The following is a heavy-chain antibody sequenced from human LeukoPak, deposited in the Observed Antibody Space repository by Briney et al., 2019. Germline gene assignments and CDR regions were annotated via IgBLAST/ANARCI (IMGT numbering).Heavy chain of an antibody. CDR1: GDSVSSNSV. V-gene: IGHV6-1*01. D-gene: IGHD2-2*01. J-gene: IGHJ5*02. CDR3: ARRLTQYDCFDP. CDR2: TYYRSTWYN. Sequence: SQTLSLTCAISGDSVSSNSVWNWIRQSPSRGLEWLGRTYYRSTWYNDYAVSVRGRMTVNPDTSKNQFSLHLNSVTPEDTAVYYCARRLTQYDCFDPWGQGILVTVSS.